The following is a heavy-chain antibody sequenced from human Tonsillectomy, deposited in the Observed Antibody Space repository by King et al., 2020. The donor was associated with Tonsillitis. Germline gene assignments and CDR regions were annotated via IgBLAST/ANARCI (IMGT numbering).Heavy chain of an antibody. CDR3: AKDLWEMWLDDVGPDY. CDR2: ISYDGSNK. CDR1: GFTFSSYG. V-gene: IGHV3-30*18. J-gene: IGHJ4*02. Sequence: QLVQSGGGVVQPARSLRLSCAASGFTFSSYGVHWVRQAPGKGLEWVAVISYDGSNKYYADSVKGRFTISRDNSKNTLYLQMNTLRAEDTAVYYCAKDLWEMWLDDVGPDYWGQGTLVTVSS. D-gene: IGHD6-19*01.